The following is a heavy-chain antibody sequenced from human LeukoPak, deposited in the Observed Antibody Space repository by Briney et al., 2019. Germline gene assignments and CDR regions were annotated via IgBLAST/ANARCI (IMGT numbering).Heavy chain of an antibody. CDR1: GGSISSGDYY. CDR3: ARGSIVVVTSPLFDY. J-gene: IGHJ4*02. D-gene: IGHD2-21*02. V-gene: IGHV4-30-4*01. Sequence: SETLSLTCTVSGGSISSGDYYWSWIRQPPGKGLEWIGYIYYSGSTYYNPSLKSRVTISVDTSKNQFSLKLSSVTAADTAVYYCARGSIVVVTSPLFDYWGQGTLVTVFS. CDR2: IYYSGST.